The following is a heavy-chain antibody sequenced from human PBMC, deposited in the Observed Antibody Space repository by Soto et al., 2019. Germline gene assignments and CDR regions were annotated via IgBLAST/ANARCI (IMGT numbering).Heavy chain of an antibody. CDR1: GFTFNTYD. Sequence: EVQLVQSGGGFVQPGGSLRLSCAASGFTFNTYDMHWVRQVSGKGLDWVSAIGTLADTFYADSVKGRFTISRENAKNSLYLQMNSLRAGDTAVYYCARDGTYGSGRGPDWYFDLWGRGTLVTVSS. CDR3: ARDGTYGSGRGPDWYFDL. D-gene: IGHD3-10*01. J-gene: IGHJ2*01. V-gene: IGHV3-13*01. CDR2: IGTLADT.